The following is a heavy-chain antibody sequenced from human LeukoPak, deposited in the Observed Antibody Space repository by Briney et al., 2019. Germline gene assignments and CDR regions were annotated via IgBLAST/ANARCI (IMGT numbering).Heavy chain of an antibody. CDR1: GYTFTGYY. J-gene: IGHJ4*02. CDR2: INPNSGGR. CDR3: ARGRGVAGWGTFDY. V-gene: IGHV1-2*02. Sequence: ASVKVCCKASGYTFTGYYMHWVRQAPGQGLEWMGWINPNSGGRNYAQKFQGRVTMTRDTSISTVYMEMSRLRADDTAVIYCARGRGVAGWGTFDYWGQGTLVTVSS. D-gene: IGHD6-19*01.